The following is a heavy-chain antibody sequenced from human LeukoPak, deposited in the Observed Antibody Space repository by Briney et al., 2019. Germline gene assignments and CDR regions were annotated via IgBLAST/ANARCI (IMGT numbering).Heavy chain of an antibody. CDR2: LYTSGST. J-gene: IGHJ3*02. D-gene: IGHD1-26*01. Sequence: SGTLSLTCIVSGGSLNNDFLTWVRQPAGKALEWIGRLYTSGSTTYNPSLQSRVTMSLDTSMTQFSLRLTSVTAADTAVYYCAGGGSPHIWGQGTMVTVSS. V-gene: IGHV4-4*07. CDR1: GGSLNNDF. CDR3: AGGGSPHI.